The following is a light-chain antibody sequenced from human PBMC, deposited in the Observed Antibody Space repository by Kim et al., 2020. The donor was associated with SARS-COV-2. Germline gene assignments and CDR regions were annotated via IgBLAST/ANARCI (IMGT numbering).Light chain of an antibody. Sequence: LYPGERATLACRARQSVSSHVAWYQQKFGQATRLLIYDASNRATGIPARFSGSGSGTDFTLTISSLEPEDFAVYYCQQRNIWPRTFGQGTKVDIK. CDR1: QSVSSH. V-gene: IGKV3-11*01. CDR2: DAS. J-gene: IGKJ1*01. CDR3: QQRNIWPRT.